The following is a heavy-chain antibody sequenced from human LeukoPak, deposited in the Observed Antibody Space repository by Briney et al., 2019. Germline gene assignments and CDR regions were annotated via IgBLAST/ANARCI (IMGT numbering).Heavy chain of an antibody. CDR1: GFTFTIFG. CDR2: IDARSGIT. D-gene: IGHD3-3*01. V-gene: IGHV3-48*01. CDR3: ARTYDFGRGPPGDAFDN. J-gene: IGHJ3*02. Sequence: PGGSLRLSCATSGFTFTIFGINWVRQAPGKGPEWVSYIDARSGITYYADSVQGRFTISRDSAKESVFLQMNGLRIDDTAVYYCARTYDFGRGPPGDAFDNWGQGTPVIVSS.